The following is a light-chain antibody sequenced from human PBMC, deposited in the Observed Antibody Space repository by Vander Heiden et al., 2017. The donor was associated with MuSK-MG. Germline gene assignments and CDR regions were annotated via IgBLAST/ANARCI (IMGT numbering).Light chain of an antibody. CDR2: DAS. CDR1: QSVIINY. Sequence: EIVFTQSPGTLSLSPGERATLSCRASQSVIINYLAWYQQRPGQAPRLLIYDASSRATGIADRFRGSGSGTDFTLTINGLEPEDSAVYYCQQYGNSPLTFGQGTKVEIK. CDR3: QQYGNSPLT. J-gene: IGKJ2*01. V-gene: IGKV3-20*01.